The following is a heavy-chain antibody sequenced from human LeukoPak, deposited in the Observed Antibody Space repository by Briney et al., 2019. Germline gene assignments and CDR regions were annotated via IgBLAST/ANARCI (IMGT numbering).Heavy chain of an antibody. CDR2: IANDGGDK. Sequence: GRSLRLSCAASGFTFSDYGMHWVRQAPGKGLEWVVVIANDGGDKKYADSVRGRFTISRDNSKNTVYLQMNSLRAEDTAVFYCVKDMKIKAAGYYFDYWGQGTLVTVSS. CDR1: GFTFSDYG. V-gene: IGHV3-30*18. D-gene: IGHD6-13*01. J-gene: IGHJ4*02. CDR3: VKDMKIKAAGYYFDY.